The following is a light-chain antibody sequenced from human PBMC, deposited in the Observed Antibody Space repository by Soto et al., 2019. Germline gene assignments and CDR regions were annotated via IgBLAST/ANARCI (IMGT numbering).Light chain of an antibody. V-gene: IGKV2D-29*02. CDR2: EVS. CDR3: MQSTQLPPT. J-gene: IGKJ5*01. Sequence: DAVMTQTPLSLSVAPGQPASISCKSSQSLLHITGETFLFWYLQKPGQSPQLRIYEVSTRVSGVPARFSGRGSGTDFPLETSRLETDGVGIYYGMQSTQLPPTVGQGTRL. CDR1: QSLLHITGETF.